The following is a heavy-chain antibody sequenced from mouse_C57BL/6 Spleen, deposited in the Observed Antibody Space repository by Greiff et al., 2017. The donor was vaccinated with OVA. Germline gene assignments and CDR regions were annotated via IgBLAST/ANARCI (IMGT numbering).Heavy chain of an antibody. Sequence: EVKVVESGEGLVKPGGSLKLSCAASGFTFSSYAMSWVRQTPEKRLEWVAYISSGGDYIYYADTVKGRFTISRDNARNTLYLQMSSLKSEDTAMYYCTRGGGTFYAMDYWGQGTSVTVSS. CDR3: TRGGGTFYAMDY. V-gene: IGHV5-9-1*02. CDR1: GFTFSSYA. J-gene: IGHJ4*01. CDR2: ISSGGDYI. D-gene: IGHD4-1*01.